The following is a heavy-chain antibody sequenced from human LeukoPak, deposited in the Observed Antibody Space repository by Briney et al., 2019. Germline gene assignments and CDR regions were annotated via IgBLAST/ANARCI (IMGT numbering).Heavy chain of an antibody. CDR1: GFTFSSYA. CDR2: ISGSGGST. CDR3: AKYSIVPRGGFDP. D-gene: IGHD3-16*02. V-gene: IGHV3-23*01. J-gene: IGHJ5*02. Sequence: TGGSLRLSCAASGFTFSSYAMSWVRQAPGKGLEWVSAISGSGGSTYYADSVKGRFTISRDNSKNTLYLQMNSLRAEGTAVYYCAKYSIVPRGGFDPWGQGTLVTVSS.